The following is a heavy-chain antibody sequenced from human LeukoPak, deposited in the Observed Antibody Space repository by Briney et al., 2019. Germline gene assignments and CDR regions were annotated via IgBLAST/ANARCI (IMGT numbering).Heavy chain of an antibody. CDR3: AKAGRLQAVAGWIDY. J-gene: IGHJ4*02. Sequence: GGSLRLSCAASGFTFSNYVMSWVRQAPGKGLEWVSAIGGGATTYYADYVKGRFTISRDNYKNTLYLQKNSMRGADTATDYCAKAGRLQAVAGWIDYWGQGTLVTVS. D-gene: IGHD6-19*01. V-gene: IGHV3-23*01. CDR1: GFTFSNYV. CDR2: IGGGATT.